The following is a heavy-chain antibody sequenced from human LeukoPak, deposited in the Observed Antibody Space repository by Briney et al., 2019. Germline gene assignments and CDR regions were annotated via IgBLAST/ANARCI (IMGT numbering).Heavy chain of an antibody. D-gene: IGHD3-16*01. CDR3: ARLGVDYDMDV. CDR2: IHYSGRP. Sequence: PSETLSHTCTVSGGSISGHYWTWIRQPPGKGLEWIGQIHYSGRPDYNPSLKSRVTISVDTSKNQLSLKVTSVTGADTAVYYCARLGVDYDMDVWGQGTTVTVSS. V-gene: IGHV4-59*11. CDR1: GGSISGHY. J-gene: IGHJ6*02.